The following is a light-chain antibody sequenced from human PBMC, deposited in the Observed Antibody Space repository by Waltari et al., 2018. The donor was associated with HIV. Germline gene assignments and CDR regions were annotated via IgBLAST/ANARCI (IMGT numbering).Light chain of an antibody. V-gene: IGLV3-25*03. CDR3: QSSDISGNYWV. Sequence: SYVLTQPPSVSVAPGKTARITCGGNNIGSKGVHWYQQKPGQAPVLVIYKDSERPSGIPERFSGSSSATTATLTISGVQPEDEADYYCQSSDISGNYWVLGGGTKLTVL. J-gene: IGLJ2*01. CDR2: KDS. CDR1: NIGSKG.